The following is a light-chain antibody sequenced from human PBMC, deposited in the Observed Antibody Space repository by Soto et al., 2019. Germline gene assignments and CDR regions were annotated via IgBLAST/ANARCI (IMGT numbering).Light chain of an antibody. CDR2: GAS. CDR3: QQYDSWLVWT. Sequence: IVLTQSPATLSVSPGDTATLSCRANQSVSSNLAWYQQKPGQAPRLLIYGASTRATAIPARLSGSGSGTEFTLNITSLQSEDIAVYYCQQYDSWLVWTFGQGTKVEI. J-gene: IGKJ1*01. CDR1: QSVSSN. V-gene: IGKV3-15*01.